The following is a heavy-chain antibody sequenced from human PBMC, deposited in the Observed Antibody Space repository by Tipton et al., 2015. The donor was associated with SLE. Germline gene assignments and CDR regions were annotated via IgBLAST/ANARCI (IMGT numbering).Heavy chain of an antibody. CDR1: GFTFSTNA. D-gene: IGHD2-15*01. J-gene: IGHJ4*02. CDR3: AKRHCSGDRCSYGWAIDY. Sequence: GSLRLSCAASGFTFSTNAMSWVRQAPGKGLEWVSAISATGDKTYYADSVKGRFTISRDNSKNTLYLQMNSLRVEDTAVYYCAKRHCSGDRCSYGWAIDYWGQGILVTVSS. CDR2: ISATGDKT. V-gene: IGHV3-23*01.